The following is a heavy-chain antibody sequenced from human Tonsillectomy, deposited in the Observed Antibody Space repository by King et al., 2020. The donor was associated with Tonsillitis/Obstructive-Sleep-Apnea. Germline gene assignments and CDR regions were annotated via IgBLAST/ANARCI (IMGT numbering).Heavy chain of an antibody. J-gene: IGHJ6*03. D-gene: IGHD6-6*01. Sequence: VQLVESGGGLVQPGGSLRLSCAASGFSFSNYWMSWVRQDPGKGLEWLANIKQDGSETYYVDSVKGRFTISRDNAKNSLYLQLSSLRAEDSAVYYCARAPAARPYHSYYYYMDVWGKGTTVTVSS. V-gene: IGHV3-7*04. CDR3: ARAPAARPYHSYYYYMDV. CDR1: GFSFSNYW. CDR2: IKQDGSET.